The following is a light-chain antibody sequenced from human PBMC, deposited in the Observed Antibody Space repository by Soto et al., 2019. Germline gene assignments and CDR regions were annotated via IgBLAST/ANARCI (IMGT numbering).Light chain of an antibody. V-gene: IGLV2-8*01. CDR3: SSYAGSNNVI. Sequence: QSALTQPPSASGSPGQSVTISCTGTSGDIGGYDYVSWFQHHPGRAPKLMIYELTKRPSGVPDRFSGSRSGNTASLTVSGLQAEDEADYYCSSYAGSNNVIFGGGTQLTVL. CDR1: SGDIGGYDY. J-gene: IGLJ2*01. CDR2: ELT.